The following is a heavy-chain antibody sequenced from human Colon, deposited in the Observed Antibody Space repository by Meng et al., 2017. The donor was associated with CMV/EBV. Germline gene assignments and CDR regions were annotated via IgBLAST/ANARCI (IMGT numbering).Heavy chain of an antibody. Sequence: TFSSYAISWVLQAPGLGLEWMGGIIPIFGTANYAQKFQGRVTITTDESTSTAYMELSSLRSEDTAVYYCARGGIGYYYGSGPGFDPWGQGTLVTVSS. D-gene: IGHD3-10*01. CDR1: TFSSYA. V-gene: IGHV1-69*05. CDR3: ARGGIGYYYGSGPGFDP. CDR2: IIPIFGTA. J-gene: IGHJ5*02.